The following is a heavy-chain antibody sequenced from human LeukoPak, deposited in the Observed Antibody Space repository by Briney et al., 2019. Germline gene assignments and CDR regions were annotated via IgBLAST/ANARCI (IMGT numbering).Heavy chain of an antibody. CDR3: ARGEVEYQLLFGFDRYNRFDP. J-gene: IGHJ5*02. D-gene: IGHD2-2*01. Sequence: PGGSLRLSCAASEFTFSSYGMHWVRQAPGKGLEWVAFIRYDGTNKYYADSVKGRFTISRDNAKNSLYLQMNSLRAEDTAVYYCARGEVEYQLLFGFDRYNRFDPWGQGTLVTVSS. V-gene: IGHV3-30*02. CDR1: EFTFSSYG. CDR2: IRYDGTNK.